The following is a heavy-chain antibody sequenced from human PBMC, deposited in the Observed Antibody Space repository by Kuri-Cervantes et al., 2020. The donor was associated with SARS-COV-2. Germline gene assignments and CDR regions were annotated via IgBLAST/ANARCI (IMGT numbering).Heavy chain of an antibody. CDR2: ISSSSSYI. V-gene: IGHV3-21*01. Sequence: GESLKISCAASGFTFSSYSMNWVRQAPGKGLEWVSSISSSSSYIYYADSVKGRFTISRDNAKNSLYLQMNSLRAEDTAVYYCARVVVVPAATEKQLVVWRLHDYWGQGTLVTVSS. D-gene: IGHD2-2*01. J-gene: IGHJ4*02. CDR1: GFTFSSYS. CDR3: ARVVVVPAATEKQLVVWRLHDY.